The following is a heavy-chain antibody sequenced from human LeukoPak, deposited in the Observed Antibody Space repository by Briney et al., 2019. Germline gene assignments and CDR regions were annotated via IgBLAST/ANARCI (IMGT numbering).Heavy chain of an antibody. CDR3: ARDPVGAPLDY. Sequence: GGSLRLSCEGSGFPFSSYEMNWLRQAPGKGLEWVSHIDSGGITIYYADSVKGRFTISRDNAKNSIYLQMDSLRVEDTAIYYCARDPVGAPLDYWGQGTPVTVSS. CDR2: IDSGGITI. D-gene: IGHD4-17*01. J-gene: IGHJ4*02. CDR1: GFPFSSYE. V-gene: IGHV3-48*03.